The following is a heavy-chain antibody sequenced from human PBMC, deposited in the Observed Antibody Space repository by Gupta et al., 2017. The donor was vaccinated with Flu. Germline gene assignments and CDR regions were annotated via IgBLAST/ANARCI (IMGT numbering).Heavy chain of an antibody. J-gene: IGHJ4*02. V-gene: IGHV3-33*01. CDR1: GSPFRSSG. CDR2: IWRDGSDK. D-gene: IGHD6-13*01. Sequence: QLQLVESGGGVAQPGRSLRLSCAASGSPFRSSGMHWLRQAPGRGLEWVAVIWRDGSDKYYADSVKCRFTISRDNSKNTLSLQMNRLRAEDTGVYYCARGETGYTGSWYWSFDYWGQGTLVTVSS. CDR3: ARGETGYTGSWYWSFDY.